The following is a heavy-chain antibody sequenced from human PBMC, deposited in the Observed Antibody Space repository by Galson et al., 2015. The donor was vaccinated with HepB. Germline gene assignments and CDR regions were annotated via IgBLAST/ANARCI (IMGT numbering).Heavy chain of an antibody. V-gene: IGHV3-23*01. CDR2: ISGSGGST. J-gene: IGHJ4*02. Sequence: SLRLSCAASGFTFSSYAMSWVRQAPGKGLEWVSAISGSGGSTYYADSVKGRFTISRDNSKNTLYLQMNSLRAEDTAVYYCAKGDSSSLILLWDYWGQGTLVTVSS. CDR3: AKGDSSSLILLWDY. D-gene: IGHD6-6*01. CDR1: GFTFSSYA.